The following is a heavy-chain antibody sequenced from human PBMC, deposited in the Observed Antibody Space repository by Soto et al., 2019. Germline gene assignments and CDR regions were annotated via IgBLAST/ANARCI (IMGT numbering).Heavy chain of an antibody. CDR2: ITSSGASI. CDR3: ARDGSEGSGEIGYYYYMDV. J-gene: IGHJ6*03. Sequence: EVQLVESGGGLVKPGGSLRLSCAASGFTFSSYSLNWVRQAPGKGLEWVSSITSSGASIYYANSVKGRFTISRDNAKNSLNLQMNSLRAEDTAVYYCARDGSEGSGEIGYYYYMDVWGKGTTATASS. CDR1: GFTFSSYS. D-gene: IGHD2-15*01. V-gene: IGHV3-21*01.